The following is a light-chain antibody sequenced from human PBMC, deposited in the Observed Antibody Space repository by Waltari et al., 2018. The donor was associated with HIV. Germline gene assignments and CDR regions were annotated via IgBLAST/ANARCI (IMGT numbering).Light chain of an antibody. CDR3: QSVESSGSRV. Sequence: SYELTQPPSVSASPGQTARITCSGDALPKQYVYWYQQRPGQAPVLVIYKDNERPTGIPERFSDASSGTTVTLTISGVQAEDEADYYCQSVESSGSRVFGGGTKLTVL. V-gene: IGLV3-25*03. CDR1: ALPKQY. CDR2: KDN. J-gene: IGLJ3*02.